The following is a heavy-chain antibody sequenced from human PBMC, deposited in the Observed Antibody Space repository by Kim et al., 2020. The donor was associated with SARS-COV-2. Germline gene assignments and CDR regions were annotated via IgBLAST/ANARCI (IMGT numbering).Heavy chain of an antibody. V-gene: IGHV4-59*13. J-gene: IGHJ5*02. Sequence: SETLSLTCTVSGGSISSYYWSWIRQPPGKGLEWIGYIYYSGSTNYNPSLKSRVTISVDTSKNQFSLKLSSVTAADTAVYYCARRALGYCSGGSCYSGIDPWGQGTLVTVSS. D-gene: IGHD2-15*01. CDR2: IYYSGST. CDR1: GGSISSYY. CDR3: ARRALGYCSGGSCYSGIDP.